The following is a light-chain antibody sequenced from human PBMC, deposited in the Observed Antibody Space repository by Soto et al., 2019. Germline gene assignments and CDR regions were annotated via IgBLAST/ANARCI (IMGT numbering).Light chain of an antibody. J-gene: IGLJ1*01. V-gene: IGLV2-14*03. CDR2: DVS. Sequence: QAVVTQPASVSGSPGQSITISCTGISADVSSFNFVSWYQHRPGKAPSLILYDVSHRPSGVSNRFSGSKAGDTASLTISGLQLEDEADYYCTSYRRGPLYVFGTGTKLTVL. CDR3: TSYRRGPLYV. CDR1: SADVSSFNF.